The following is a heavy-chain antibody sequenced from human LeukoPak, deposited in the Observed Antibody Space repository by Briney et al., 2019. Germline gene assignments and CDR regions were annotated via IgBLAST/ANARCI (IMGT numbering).Heavy chain of an antibody. D-gene: IGHD6-6*01. CDR1: GFTFSSYA. Sequence: GGSLRLSCAASGFTFSSYAMSWVRQAPGKGPEWVSAISGRGGSTYYPDSVRGRFTISRDNPKSTLYLQISSLRAEDTALYYCAKDKGDYTSSSSSYNWFDSWGQGTLVTVSS. V-gene: IGHV3-23*01. CDR2: ISGRGGST. CDR3: AKDKGDYTSSSSSYNWFDS. J-gene: IGHJ5*01.